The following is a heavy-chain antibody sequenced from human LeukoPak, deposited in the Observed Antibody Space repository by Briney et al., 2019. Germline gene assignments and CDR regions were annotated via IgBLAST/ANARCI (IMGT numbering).Heavy chain of an antibody. CDR2: ISYDGSNK. CDR1: GFTFSSYG. CDR3: AKDGDFWSGFAPGFDP. D-gene: IGHD3-3*01. J-gene: IGHJ5*01. V-gene: IGHV3-30*18. Sequence: PGGSLRLSCAASGFTFSSYGMHWVRQAPGKGLEWVAVISYDGSNKYYANSVKGRFNISRDNSKNTLYLQMNSLRAEDTAVYYCAKDGDFWSGFAPGFDPWGQRTLVTVSS.